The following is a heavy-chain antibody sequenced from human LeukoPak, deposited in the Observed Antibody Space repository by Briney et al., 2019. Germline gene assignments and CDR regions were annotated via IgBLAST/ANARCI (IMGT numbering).Heavy chain of an antibody. CDR3: NFRQDY. J-gene: IGHJ4*02. V-gene: IGHV3-53*01. CDR1: GFTVSTNY. Sequence: GGSLRLSFATSGFTVSTNYVSWVRQGPGKGVEWVSLIYNDGRADYADSVKGRFAISRDSSKDTVYLQMNSLRADDAAVYYCNFRQDYWGQGILVTVYS. CDR2: IYNDGRA.